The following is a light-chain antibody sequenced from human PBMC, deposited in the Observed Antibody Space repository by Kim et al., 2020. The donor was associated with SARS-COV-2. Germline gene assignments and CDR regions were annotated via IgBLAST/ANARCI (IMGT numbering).Light chain of an antibody. V-gene: IGKV3-11*01. J-gene: IGKJ2*01. Sequence: NSLAGSQHRPGQAPRLLMYDVSNRAAGIPARFSGSGSGTDFTLTITSLDPEDFAVYYCQQRRDWPAYTFGQGTKVDIK. CDR3: QQRRDWPAYT. CDR1: NS. CDR2: DVS.